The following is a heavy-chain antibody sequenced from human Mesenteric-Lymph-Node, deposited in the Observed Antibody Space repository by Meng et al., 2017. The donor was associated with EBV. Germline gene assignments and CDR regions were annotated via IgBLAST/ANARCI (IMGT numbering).Heavy chain of an antibody. D-gene: IGHD4-23*01. V-gene: IGHV5-51*01. J-gene: IGHJ4*02. CDR2: IYPGESDT. Sequence: GAKVTKPGEFLKTSCRGSGYSFTSYWIGWVRQMPGKGLELMGIIYPGESDTRYSPSFQGQVTISADKSISPAYLQWSSLKASDTAMYYCARQQGNSGGDYWGQGTLVTVSS. CDR3: ARQQGNSGGDY. CDR1: GYSFTSYW.